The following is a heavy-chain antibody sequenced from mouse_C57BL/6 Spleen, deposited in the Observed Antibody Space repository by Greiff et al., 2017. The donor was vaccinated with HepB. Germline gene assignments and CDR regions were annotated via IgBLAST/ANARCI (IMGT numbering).Heavy chain of an antibody. Sequence: QVQLQQSGAELVKPGASVKISCKASGYAFSSYWMNWVKQRPGKGLEWIGQIYPGDGDTNYNGKFKGKATLTADKSSSTAYMQLSSLTSEDSAVYFCARSVYYGSSYGGYFDVWGTGTTVTVSS. CDR3: ARSVYYGSSYGGYFDV. CDR2: IYPGDGDT. D-gene: IGHD1-1*01. CDR1: GYAFSSYW. J-gene: IGHJ1*03. V-gene: IGHV1-80*01.